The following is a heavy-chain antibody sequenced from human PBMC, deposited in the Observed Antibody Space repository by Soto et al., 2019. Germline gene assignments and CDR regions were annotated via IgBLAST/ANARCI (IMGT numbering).Heavy chain of an antibody. CDR3: ARDPAGDYGH. J-gene: IGHJ4*02. CDR1: GGSVSDYY. D-gene: IGHD4-17*01. Sequence: SETLSLTCNVSGGSVSDYYWSWIRQAPGKGLEWIGYIHERGVTNYNPPLKSRVTMSVDTSKNQFSLTLRSVHTADTAIYFCARDPAGDYGHWGRGTLVTVSS. CDR2: IHERGVT. V-gene: IGHV4-59*02.